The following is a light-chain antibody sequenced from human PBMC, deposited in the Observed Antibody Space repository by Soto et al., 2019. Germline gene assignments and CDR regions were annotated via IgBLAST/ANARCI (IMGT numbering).Light chain of an antibody. Sequence: TQCPGNLSLSPWERATLSCRISLSVSVYLDWYQQKPGQDPRLLISYASNRATGIPARFSGSGSGTEFTLTISSIEPEDFAVYYCYQRQDGPPVAFGQGTRLEIK. CDR1: LSVSVY. CDR2: YAS. J-gene: IGKJ5*01. V-gene: IGKV3-11*01. CDR3: YQRQDGPPVA.